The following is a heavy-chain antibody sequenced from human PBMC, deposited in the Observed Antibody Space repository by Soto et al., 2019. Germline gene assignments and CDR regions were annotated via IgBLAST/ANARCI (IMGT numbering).Heavy chain of an antibody. CDR1: GYPVTAYY. D-gene: IGHD3-3*01. V-gene: IGHV1-2*02. Sequence: QLHLVQSGAVVKKPGASVTVSCSASGYPVTAYYMHWVRQAPGRGLEWMVGINPATGAAKYTQTFRGRVTMTRDTSTSTVFMELSGLTSEDTAVFYCARGGGVGVAGSAAFDMWGQGTLVTVSS. CDR2: INPATGAA. J-gene: IGHJ3*02. CDR3: ARGGGVGVAGSAAFDM.